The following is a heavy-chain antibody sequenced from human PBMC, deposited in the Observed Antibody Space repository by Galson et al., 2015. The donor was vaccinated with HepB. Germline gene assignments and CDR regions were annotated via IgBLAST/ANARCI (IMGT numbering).Heavy chain of an antibody. Sequence: SETLSLTCTVSGGSISSSNYYWGWIRQPPGKGLEWIGSMDYRGSTYYNPSLKSRVTIPVDTSNNQFSLKLTSVTAADTAMYFCARAPRGVVVAATLFDYWGQGALVTVSS. V-gene: IGHV4-39*01. CDR1: GGSISSSNYY. CDR2: MDYRGST. J-gene: IGHJ4*02. D-gene: IGHD2-15*01. CDR3: ARAPRGVVVAATLFDY.